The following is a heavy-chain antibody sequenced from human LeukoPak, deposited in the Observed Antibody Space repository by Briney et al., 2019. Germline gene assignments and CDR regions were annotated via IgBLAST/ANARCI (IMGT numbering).Heavy chain of an antibody. CDR1: GYTLTELS. V-gene: IGHV1-24*01. CDR3: ATDEFTVADGGFDY. J-gene: IGHJ4*02. Sequence: ASVKVSCKVSGYTLTELSMHWVRQAPGKGLEWMGGFDPEDGETIYAQKFQGRVTMTEDTSTDTAYMELSSLRSEDTAVYYCATDEFTVADGGFDYWGQGTLVTVSS. CDR2: FDPEDGET. D-gene: IGHD4-23*01.